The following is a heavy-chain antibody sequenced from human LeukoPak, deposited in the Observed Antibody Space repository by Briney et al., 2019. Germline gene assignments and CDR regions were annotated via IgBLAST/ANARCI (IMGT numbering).Heavy chain of an antibody. D-gene: IGHD3-22*01. J-gene: IGHJ4*02. CDR2: INHSGST. Sequence: SETLSLTCTVSGGSISSSSYYWGWIRQPPGKGLEWIGEINHSGSTNYNPSLKSRVTMSVDTSKNQFSLKLSSVTAADTAVYYCARVRRYYDSSGYPREIFDYWGQGTLVTVSS. CDR3: ARVRRYYDSSGYPREIFDY. CDR1: GGSISSSSYY. V-gene: IGHV4-39*07.